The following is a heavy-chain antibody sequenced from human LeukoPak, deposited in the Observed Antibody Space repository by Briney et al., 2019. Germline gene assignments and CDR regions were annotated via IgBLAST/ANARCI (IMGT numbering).Heavy chain of an antibody. D-gene: IGHD3-3*01. Sequence: GGSLRLSCAASGFTFSSYAMSWVRQAPGKGLEWVSAISGSGGSTYYADSVKGRFTISRDNSKNTLYLQMNSLRAEDTAVYYCAKDRSRYCDFWSGYYSGYNWFDPWGQGTLVTVSS. V-gene: IGHV3-23*01. CDR2: ISGSGGST. J-gene: IGHJ5*02. CDR1: GFTFSSYA. CDR3: AKDRSRYCDFWSGYYSGYNWFDP.